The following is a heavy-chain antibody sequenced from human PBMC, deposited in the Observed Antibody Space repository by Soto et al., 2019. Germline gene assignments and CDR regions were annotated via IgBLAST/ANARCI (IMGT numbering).Heavy chain of an antibody. Sequence: VQLVQSGAEVKQPGSSVKVSCKASGGTVSSYAIIWVRQAPGQGLEWMGGIIPIFGTTNYAQKFQGRVTITADESTSTAYMELSSLRSDDTAVYYCARAPPPYYDILTGYLDYWGQGTLVTVSS. J-gene: IGHJ4*02. D-gene: IGHD3-9*01. V-gene: IGHV1-69*01. CDR1: GGTVSSYA. CDR2: IIPIFGTT. CDR3: ARAPPPYYDILTGYLDY.